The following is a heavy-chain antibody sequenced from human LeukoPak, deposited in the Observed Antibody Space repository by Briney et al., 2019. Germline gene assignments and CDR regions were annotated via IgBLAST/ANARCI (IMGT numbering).Heavy chain of an antibody. J-gene: IGHJ4*02. CDR1: GFTFSSCG. Sequence: PGRSLRLSCAASGFTFSSCGMHWVRQAPGKGLEWVAVIWYDGSNKYYADSVKGRFTISRDNSKNTLYLQMNSLRAEDTAVYYCARDRGTVVVFDYRGQGTLVTVSS. CDR3: ARDRGTVVVFDY. V-gene: IGHV3-33*01. D-gene: IGHD4-23*01. CDR2: IWYDGSNK.